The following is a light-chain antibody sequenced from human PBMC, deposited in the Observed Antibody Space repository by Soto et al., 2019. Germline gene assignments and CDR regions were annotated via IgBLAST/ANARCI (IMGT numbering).Light chain of an antibody. CDR3: SSFTSSSTWV. Sequence: QSVLTQPASVSGSPGQSITISCTGTSSDVGRYNYVSWYQHHPGKAPKLMIYEVTNRPSGVSIRFSGSKSGYAAFLTISGLQAEDEADYYCSSFTSSSTWVFGGGTKLTVL. V-gene: IGLV2-14*01. J-gene: IGLJ3*02. CDR1: SSDVGRYNY. CDR2: EVT.